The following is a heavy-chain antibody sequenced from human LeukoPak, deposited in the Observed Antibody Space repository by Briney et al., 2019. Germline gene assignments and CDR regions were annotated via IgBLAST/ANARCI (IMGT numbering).Heavy chain of an antibody. CDR3: ATVGVVGDTAMVPHFDY. Sequence: ASVKVSCKVSGYALTELSIHWVRQAPGKGLEWMGGFDPEDGETIYAQKFQGRVTMTEDTSTDTAYMELSSLRSEDTAVYYCATVGVVGDTAMVPHFDYWGQGTLFTVSS. CDR1: GYALTELS. D-gene: IGHD5-18*01. V-gene: IGHV1-24*01. CDR2: FDPEDGET. J-gene: IGHJ4*02.